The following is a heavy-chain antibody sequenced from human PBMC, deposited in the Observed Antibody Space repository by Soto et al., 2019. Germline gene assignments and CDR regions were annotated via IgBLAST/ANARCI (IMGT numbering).Heavy chain of an antibody. CDR3: ARCGEDRQL. Sequence: QVQLQESGPGLVKPSQTLSLTCSVSGWSMSSYQFYWTWIRKPPGKGLEWIAYIPYGGNPFYNPSLKSRATVSVDTSKNQLSLKLSAETAANTGVYFCARCGEDRQLWGQGTLVSVAS. V-gene: IGHV4-30-4*01. CDR1: GWSMSSYQFY. J-gene: IGHJ4*02. D-gene: IGHD2-15*01. CDR2: IPYGGNP.